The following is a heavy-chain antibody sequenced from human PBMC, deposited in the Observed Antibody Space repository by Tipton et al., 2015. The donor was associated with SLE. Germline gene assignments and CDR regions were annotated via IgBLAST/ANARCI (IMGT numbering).Heavy chain of an antibody. D-gene: IGHD3-3*01. V-gene: IGHV4-59*01. CDR2: MFHSGST. CDR1: GASIRTYY. CDR3: ARGTPFMEWERNWFDP. J-gene: IGHJ5*01. Sequence: GLVKPSETLSLTCAVSGASIRTYYWSWLRQSPGKGLEWIGHMFHSGSTNYNPSLASRVTISIDKSKNQLSLTLNSVTTADTAMYSCARGTPFMEWERNWFDPWGQGTLVTVSS.